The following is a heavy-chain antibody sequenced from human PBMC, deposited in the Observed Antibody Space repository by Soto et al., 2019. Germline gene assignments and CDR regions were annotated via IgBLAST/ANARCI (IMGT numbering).Heavy chain of an antibody. D-gene: IGHD3-9*01. Sequence: GASVKVSCKASGYTSTSYGISWVRQAPGQGLEWMGWISAYNGNTNYAQKLQGRVTMTTDTSTSTAYMELRSLRSDDTAVYYCAAGLRYFDWLFYGMDVWGQGTTVTVSS. V-gene: IGHV1-18*01. J-gene: IGHJ6*02. CDR2: ISAYNGNT. CDR1: GYTSTSYG. CDR3: AAGLRYFDWLFYGMDV.